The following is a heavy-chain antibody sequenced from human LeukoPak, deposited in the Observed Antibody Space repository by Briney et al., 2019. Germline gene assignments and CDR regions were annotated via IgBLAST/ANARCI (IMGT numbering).Heavy chain of an antibody. CDR3: ARTLDSSSSENYVDY. CDR2: IYYSGRT. V-gene: IGHV4-59*01. J-gene: IGHJ4*02. D-gene: IGHD6-6*01. CDR1: GGSISCYY. Sequence: SETLSLTRTVSGGSISCYYWSWIRQPPGKGLEWTGYIYYSGRTNYNLSLKSRVTISLATSKNQFSLKLRSVAAADTAVYFCARTLDSSSSENYVDYWGQGTLVTVSS.